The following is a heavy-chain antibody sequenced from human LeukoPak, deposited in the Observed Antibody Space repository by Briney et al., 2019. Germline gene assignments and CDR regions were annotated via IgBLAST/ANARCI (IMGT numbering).Heavy chain of an antibody. CDR2: LHYSGST. D-gene: IGHD5-18*01. CDR1: GGSISSSGHY. J-gene: IGHJ4*02. V-gene: IGHV4-39*01. Sequence: PSETLSLTCTVSGGSISSSGHYWGWIRQPPGKGLEWIGSLHYSGSTYHNPSLKSRITISADTSNNQFSLKLSSVAAADTAVYYCSCGYSYGSNDYWGQGTLVTVSS. CDR3: SCGYSYGSNDY.